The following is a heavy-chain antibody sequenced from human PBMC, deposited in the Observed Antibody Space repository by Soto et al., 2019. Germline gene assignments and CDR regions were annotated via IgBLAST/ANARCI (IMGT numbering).Heavy chain of an antibody. Sequence: GESLKISCAASGFTFSSYAMSWVRQAPGKGLEWVSAISGSGGSTYYADSVKGRFTISRDNSKNTLYLQMNSLRAEDTAVYYCAKDNAGGITMVRGVMGYWGQGTLVTVSS. D-gene: IGHD3-10*01. V-gene: IGHV3-23*01. CDR3: AKDNAGGITMVRGVMGY. J-gene: IGHJ4*02. CDR2: ISGSGGST. CDR1: GFTFSSYA.